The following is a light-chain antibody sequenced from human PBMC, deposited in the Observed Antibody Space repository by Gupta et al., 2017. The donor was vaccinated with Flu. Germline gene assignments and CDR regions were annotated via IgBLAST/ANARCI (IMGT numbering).Light chain of an antibody. V-gene: IGKV3-11*01. CDR2: GAS. Sequence: PAHVSWSRGDRASLSCMASQNVETCSGWYQQKPGQALRLLIYGASKRGNGLSDRFSGSGSETEFTLAVRLRDAEDFAVYYCQQCYTRPFTFGQGTHVEIK. CDR1: QNVETC. J-gene: IGKJ5*01. CDR3: QQCYTRPFT.